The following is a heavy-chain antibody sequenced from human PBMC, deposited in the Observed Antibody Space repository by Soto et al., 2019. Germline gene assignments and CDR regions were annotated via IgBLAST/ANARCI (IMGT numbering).Heavy chain of an antibody. CDR2: IYYSGST. CDR3: ARGLVGTDRWYFDY. D-gene: IGHD5-12*01. V-gene: IGHV4-59*01. J-gene: IGHJ4*02. CDR1: GGYIGVYD. Sequence: LETQSLSSTVSGGYIGVYDGSWIRQPPGKGLEWIGYIYYSGSTNYNPSLKSRVTISVDTSKNQFSLKLSSVTAADTAVYYCARGLVGTDRWYFDYWGQGTLVTVSS.